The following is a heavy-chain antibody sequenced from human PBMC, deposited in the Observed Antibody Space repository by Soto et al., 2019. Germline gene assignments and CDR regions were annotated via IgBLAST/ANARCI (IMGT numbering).Heavy chain of an antibody. D-gene: IGHD4-4*01. Sequence: QVQLVESGGGVVQPGRSLRLSCAASGFTFSSYAMHWVRQAPGKGLEWVAVISYDGSNKYYADSVKGRFTISRDNSKNTRYLQMNSLRAEDTAVYYCARPLGRNDYNWGYVELWGRGTLVTVSS. CDR3: ARPLGRNDYNWGYVEL. CDR2: ISYDGSNK. J-gene: IGHJ2*01. CDR1: GFTFSSYA. V-gene: IGHV3-30-3*01.